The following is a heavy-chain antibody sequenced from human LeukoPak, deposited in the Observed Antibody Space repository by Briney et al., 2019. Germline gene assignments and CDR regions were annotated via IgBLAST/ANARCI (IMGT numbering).Heavy chain of an antibody. CDR2: ISYDGSNK. V-gene: IGHV3-30-3*01. D-gene: IGHD3-16*01. CDR3: ARDRSLPGGGIPFDY. Sequence: GGSLRLSCAASGFTFSSYAMHWVRQAPGKGLEWVAVISYDGSNKYYADSVKGRFTISRDNSKNTLYLQMNSLRAEDTAVYYCARDRSLPGGGIPFDYWGQGTLVTVSS. J-gene: IGHJ4*02. CDR1: GFTFSSYA.